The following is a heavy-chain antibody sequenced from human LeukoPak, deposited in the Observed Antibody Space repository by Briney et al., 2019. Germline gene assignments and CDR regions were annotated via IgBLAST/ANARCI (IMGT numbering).Heavy chain of an antibody. CDR2: ISSNGGST. V-gene: IGHV3-64D*09. CDR1: GFTFSSYA. J-gene: IGHJ4*02. D-gene: IGHD6-6*01. CDR3: VKGDSIAARPSDY. Sequence: PGGSLRLSCSASGFTFSSYAMHWVRQAPGKGLEYVSAISSNGGSTYYADSVKGRFTISRDNSKNTLYLQMSSLRAEDTAVYYCVKGDSIAARPSDYWGQGTLVTVSS.